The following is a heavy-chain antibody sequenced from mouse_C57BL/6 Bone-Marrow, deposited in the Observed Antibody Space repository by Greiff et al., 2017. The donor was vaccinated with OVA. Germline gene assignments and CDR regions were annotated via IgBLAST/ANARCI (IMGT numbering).Heavy chain of an antibody. Sequence: VQLQQSGAELVKPGASVKLSCKASGYTFTEYTIHWVKQRPGQGLEWIGWFYPGSGSIKYNEKFKDKATLTVDKSSSTVDMELSRSTSEHSAGYFCANHEEDDYYDGSGCCDDWGTGTTVTVSS. CDR1: GYTFTEYT. J-gene: IGHJ1*03. V-gene: IGHV1-62-2*01. D-gene: IGHD1-1*01. CDR2: FYPGSGSI. CDR3: ANHEEDDYYDGSGCCDD.